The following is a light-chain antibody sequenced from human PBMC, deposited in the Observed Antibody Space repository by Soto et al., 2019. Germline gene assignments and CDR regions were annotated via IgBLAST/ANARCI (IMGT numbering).Light chain of an antibody. J-gene: IGKJ1*01. CDR1: ENVDSN. Sequence: EIVMMQFADILSVSAGDVASVSCRARENVDSNFAWYQLKPGQAARLLIHGVFTRVTGVPSRFSGSGFGTEFTLTITGLQSEDFAIYYCHQYRDWWTFGQGTKVDIK. CDR3: HQYRDWWT. V-gene: IGKV3-15*01. CDR2: GVF.